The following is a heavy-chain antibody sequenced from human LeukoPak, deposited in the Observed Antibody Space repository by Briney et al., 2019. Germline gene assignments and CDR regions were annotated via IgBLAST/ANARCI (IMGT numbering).Heavy chain of an antibody. CDR1: GGSISSYY. D-gene: IGHD2-21*01. J-gene: IGHJ6*02. Sequence: SETLSLTCTVSGGSISSYYWSWIRQPPGKGLEWIGYIYYSGSTYYNPSLKSRVTISVDTSKNQFSLKLSSVTAADTAVYYCARGGGGENYYYYGMDVWGQGTTVTVSS. V-gene: IGHV4-30-4*01. CDR2: IYYSGST. CDR3: ARGGGGENYYYYGMDV.